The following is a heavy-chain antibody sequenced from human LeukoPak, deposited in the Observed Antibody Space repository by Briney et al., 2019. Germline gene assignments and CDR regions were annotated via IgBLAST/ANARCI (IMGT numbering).Heavy chain of an antibody. Sequence: ASVKVSCKASGYTFTSYGISWVRQAPGQGLEWMGWISAYNGNTNYAQKLQDRVTMTTDTSTSTAYMELRSLRSDDTAVYYCAREVHDFWSGYRDYYYYMDVWGKGTTVTVSS. CDR2: ISAYNGNT. V-gene: IGHV1-18*01. CDR1: GYTFTSYG. D-gene: IGHD3-3*01. CDR3: AREVHDFWSGYRDYYYYMDV. J-gene: IGHJ6*03.